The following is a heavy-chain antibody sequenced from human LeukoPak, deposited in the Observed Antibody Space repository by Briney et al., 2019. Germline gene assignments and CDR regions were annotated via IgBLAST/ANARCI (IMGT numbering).Heavy chain of an antibody. CDR1: GFTFSNYW. CDR3: AKTTYSSSWYTSS. V-gene: IGHV3-7*01. J-gene: IGHJ4*02. Sequence: GGSLRLSCAASGFTFSNYWMTWVRQAPGKGLEWVANVNQDANNKNYVESVKGRFTISRDNSKNTLYLQMNSLRAEDTAVYYCAKTTYSSSWYTSSWGQGTLVTVSS. CDR2: VNQDANNK. D-gene: IGHD6-13*01.